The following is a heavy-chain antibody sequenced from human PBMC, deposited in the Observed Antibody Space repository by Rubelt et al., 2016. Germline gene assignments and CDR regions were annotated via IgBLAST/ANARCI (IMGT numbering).Heavy chain of an antibody. CDR2: IYYSGST. CDR1: GGSFSGYY. J-gene: IGHJ6*03. CDR3: ARVVVVPAAIRGYYYMDV. V-gene: IGHV4-34*11. D-gene: IGHD2-2*02. Sequence: QVQLQQWGAGLLKPSETLSLTCAVYGGSFSGYYWSWIRQPPGKGLEWIGYIYYSGSTNYNPSLKSRVTISVDTSKNQFSLKLSSVIAADTAVYYCARVVVVPAAIRGYYYMDVWGKGTTVTVSS.